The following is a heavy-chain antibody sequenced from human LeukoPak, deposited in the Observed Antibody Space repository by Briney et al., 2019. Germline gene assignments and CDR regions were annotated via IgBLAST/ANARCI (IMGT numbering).Heavy chain of an antibody. CDR1: GGSFSGYY. D-gene: IGHD3-22*01. CDR3: ATLGEYYDSSGYYYN. CDR2: INHSGST. V-gene: IGHV4-34*01. J-gene: IGHJ4*02. Sequence: TSETLSLTCAVYGGSFSGYYWGWIRQPPGKGLEWIGEINHSGSTYYNPSLKSRVTISVDSSKNQFSLKLTSVTAADTAVYYCATLGEYYDSSGYYYNWGQGTLVTVSS.